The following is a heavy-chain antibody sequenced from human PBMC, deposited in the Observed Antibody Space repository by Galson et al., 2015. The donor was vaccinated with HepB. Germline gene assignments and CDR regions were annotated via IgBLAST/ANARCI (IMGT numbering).Heavy chain of an antibody. CDR2: INTNTGNP. V-gene: IGHV7-4-1*02. Sequence: SVKVSCKASGYTFTSYAMNWVRQAPGQGLEWMGWINTNTGNPTYAQGFTGRFVFSLDTSASTAYLQISSLKAEDTAVYYCARDYPPFGYYGMDVWGQGTTVTVSS. D-gene: IGHD3-10*01. CDR1: GYTFTSYA. J-gene: IGHJ6*02. CDR3: ARDYPPFGYYGMDV.